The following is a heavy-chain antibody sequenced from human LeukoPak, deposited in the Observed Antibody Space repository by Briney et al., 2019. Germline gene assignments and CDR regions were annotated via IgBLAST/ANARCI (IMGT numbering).Heavy chain of an antibody. CDR1: GGSISSYY. D-gene: IGHD3-10*01. CDR2: IYSSGST. J-gene: IGHJ4*02. Sequence: SETLSLTCSVSGGSISSYYWSWIRQPAGMGLEWIGRIYSSGSTNYNPSLKTRVTMSLDTPKNQFSLNLTTVTAADTAVYYCARTSARGAQFDYWGQGTLVSVSS. CDR3: ARTSARGAQFDY. V-gene: IGHV4-4*07.